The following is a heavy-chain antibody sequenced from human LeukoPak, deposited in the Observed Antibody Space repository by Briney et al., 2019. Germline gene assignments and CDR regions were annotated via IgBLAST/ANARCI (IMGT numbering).Heavy chain of an antibody. J-gene: IGHJ4*02. CDR2: IYHSGST. CDR1: GYSISSGYC. CDR3: ARVTYSVFDY. Sequence: PSETLSLTCTVSGYSISSGYCWGWIRQPPGKGLEWIGSIYHSGSTYYNPSLKSRVTISVDASKNQFSLKLSSVTAADTAVYYCARVTYSVFDYWGQGTLVTVSS. D-gene: IGHD2-21*01. V-gene: IGHV4-38-2*02.